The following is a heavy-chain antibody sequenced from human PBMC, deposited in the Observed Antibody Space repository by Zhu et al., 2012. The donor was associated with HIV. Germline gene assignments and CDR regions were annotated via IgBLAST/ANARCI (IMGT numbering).Heavy chain of an antibody. D-gene: IGHD3-10*01. J-gene: IGHJ6*03. CDR3: ARADGSGTYYYYYMDV. V-gene: IGHV4-30-4*08. Sequence: QVQESGPGLVKPSQTLSLTCTVSGGSISSGDYYWSWIRQPPGKGLEWIAYIHHSGTTYYNPSLKSRLSISIDTSKNQFSLRLSSVSAADTAVYFXARADGSGTYYYYYMDVWGKGPRSTVSS. CDR1: GGSISSGDYY. CDR2: IHHSGTT.